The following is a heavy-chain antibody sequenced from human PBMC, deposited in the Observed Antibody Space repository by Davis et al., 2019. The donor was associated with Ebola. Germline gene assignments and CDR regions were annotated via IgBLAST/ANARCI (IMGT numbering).Heavy chain of an antibody. CDR1: GFTFSSYA. V-gene: IGHV3-23*01. Sequence: GGSLRLSCAASGFTFSSYAMSWVRQAPGKGLEWVSAISGSGGSTYYADSVKGRFTISRDNSKNTLYLQMNSLRAEDTAVYYCARGSSWSIYGMDVWGQGTTVTVSS. D-gene: IGHD6-13*01. J-gene: IGHJ6*02. CDR3: ARGSSWSIYGMDV. CDR2: ISGSGGST.